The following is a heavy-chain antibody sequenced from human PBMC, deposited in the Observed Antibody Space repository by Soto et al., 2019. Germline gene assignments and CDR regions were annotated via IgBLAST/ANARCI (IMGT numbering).Heavy chain of an antibody. CDR3: ARGGVDYYCRDV. Sequence: GSSVKVSCQASGGTFSSYAISWVRQAPGQGLEWMGGIIPIFGTANYAQKFQGRVTITADESTSTAYMELSSLRSEDTAVYYCARGGVDYYCRDVWGQGCTVAVSS. CDR1: GGTFSSYA. J-gene: IGHJ6*02. V-gene: IGHV1-69*13. D-gene: IGHD2-8*02. CDR2: IIPIFGTA.